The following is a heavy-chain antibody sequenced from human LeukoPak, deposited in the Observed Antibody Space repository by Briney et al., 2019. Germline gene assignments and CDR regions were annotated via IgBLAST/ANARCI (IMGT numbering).Heavy chain of an antibody. Sequence: SETLSLTCTVSGGSISSSSYYWGWIRQPPGKGLEWIGSIYYSGSTYYNPSLKSRVTISVDTSKNQFSLKLSSVTAADTAVYYCARADSSGSRRFDPWGQGTLVTVSS. CDR2: IYYSGST. J-gene: IGHJ5*02. CDR3: ARADSSGSRRFDP. D-gene: IGHD3-22*01. CDR1: GGSISSSSYY. V-gene: IGHV4-39*07.